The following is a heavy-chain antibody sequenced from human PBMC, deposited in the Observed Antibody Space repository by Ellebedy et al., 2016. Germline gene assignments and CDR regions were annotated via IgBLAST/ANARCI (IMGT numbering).Heavy chain of an antibody. CDR1: GFTFSIYW. Sequence: GESLKISCAASGFTFSIYWMSWVRQAPGKGLECVANIKQDGSEKSYVDSVKGRFTISRDNAKNSLYLQMNSLRAEDTALYYCAKDLSGSYGPLDYWGQGTLVTVSS. J-gene: IGHJ4*02. CDR2: IKQDGSEK. D-gene: IGHD5-18*01. V-gene: IGHV3-7*03. CDR3: AKDLSGSYGPLDY.